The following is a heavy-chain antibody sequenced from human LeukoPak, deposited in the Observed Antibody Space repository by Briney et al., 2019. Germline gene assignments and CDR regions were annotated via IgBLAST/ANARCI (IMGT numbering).Heavy chain of an antibody. Sequence: SETLSLTCTVSGGSIGNYSWSWIRQPPGQGLEGIGYLYYSVSSNYNSSLNSRVTTSVETSTNPFSLKMCSVTAADTAVYYCARGRLYYDSSGYMYYFDYWGQGTLVTVSS. CDR2: LYYSVSS. V-gene: IGHV4-59*12. CDR1: GGSIGNYS. J-gene: IGHJ4*02. CDR3: ARGRLYYDSSGYMYYFDY. D-gene: IGHD3-22*01.